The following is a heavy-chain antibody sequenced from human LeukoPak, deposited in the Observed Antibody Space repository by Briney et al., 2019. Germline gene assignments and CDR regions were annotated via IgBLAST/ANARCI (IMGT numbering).Heavy chain of an antibody. CDR1: GGSISSYY. CDR2: IYYSGST. D-gene: IGHD3-22*01. Sequence: PSETLSLTCTVSGGSISSYYWTWIRQPPGKGLEWIGYIYYSGSTNYNPSLKSRVTISVDTSKNQFSLKLSSVTAADTAVYYCARAKYYYDSSGYFGLGAFDIWGQGTMVTVSS. CDR3: ARAKYYYDSSGYFGLGAFDI. J-gene: IGHJ3*02. V-gene: IGHV4-59*01.